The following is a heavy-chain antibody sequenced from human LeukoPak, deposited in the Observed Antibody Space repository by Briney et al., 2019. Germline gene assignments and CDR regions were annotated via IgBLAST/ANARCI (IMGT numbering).Heavy chain of an antibody. Sequence: SETLSLTCAVYGGSFSGYYWSWIRQPPGKGLEWIGEINHSGSTNYNPSLKSRVTISVDTSKNQFSLKLSSVTAADTAVYYCARGGIAVAATEASYYFDYWGQGTLVTVSS. CDR3: ARGGIAVAATEASYYFDY. J-gene: IGHJ4*02. CDR2: INHSGST. D-gene: IGHD6-19*01. CDR1: GGSFSGYY. V-gene: IGHV4-34*01.